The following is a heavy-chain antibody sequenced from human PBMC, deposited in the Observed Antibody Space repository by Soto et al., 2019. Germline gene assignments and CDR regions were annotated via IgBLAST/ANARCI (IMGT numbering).Heavy chain of an antibody. D-gene: IGHD2-21*02. J-gene: IGHJ4*02. CDR2: IYHSGRT. Sequence: SETLSLTCVVSGGSISSSNWWSWVRQPPGKGLEWIGEIYHSGRTNYNPSLKSRVTISLDKSKNQFSLKLSSVTAAETAVYYCARLRTYDLMTAPDYWGQGTLVTVSS. V-gene: IGHV4-4*02. CDR1: GGSISSSNW. CDR3: ARLRTYDLMTAPDY.